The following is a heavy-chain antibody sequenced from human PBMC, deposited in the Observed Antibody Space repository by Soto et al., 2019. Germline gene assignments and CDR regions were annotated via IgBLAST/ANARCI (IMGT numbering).Heavy chain of an antibody. CDR3: VTSRVSIAVAGETEYYFDY. V-gene: IGHV1-2*04. CDR2: VNPNSGGT. J-gene: IGHJ4*02. CDR1: GYNFVEYW. D-gene: IGHD6-19*01. Sequence: PGESLKISCKASGYNFVEYWIGWVRQMPGKGLEWMGWVNPNSGGTNYAQKFQGWVTMTRDTSISTAYMELSRLRSDDTAVYYCVTSRVSIAVAGETEYYFDYWGQGTLVTVSS.